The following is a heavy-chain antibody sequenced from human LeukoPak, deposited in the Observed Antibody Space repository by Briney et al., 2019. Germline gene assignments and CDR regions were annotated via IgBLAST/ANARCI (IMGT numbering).Heavy chain of an antibody. D-gene: IGHD2-2*01. CDR2: IWYDGSNK. V-gene: IGHV3-33*01. J-gene: IGHJ4*02. Sequence: GGSLRLSCAASGFTFSSYGMHWVRQAPGKGLEWVAVIWYDGSNKYYAGSVKGRFTISRDNSKNTLYLQMNSLRAGDTAVYYCARDRAREYLMYYWGQGTLVTVSS. CDR1: GFTFSSYG. CDR3: ARDRAREYLMYY.